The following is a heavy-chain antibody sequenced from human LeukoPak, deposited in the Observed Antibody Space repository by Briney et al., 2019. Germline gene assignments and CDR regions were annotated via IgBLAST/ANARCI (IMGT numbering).Heavy chain of an antibody. J-gene: IGHJ1*01. CDR2: IIPIFGTA. D-gene: IGHD6-13*01. Sequence: SVKVSCKASGGTFSSYAISWVRQAPGQGLEWMGGIIPIFGTANYAQKFQGRVTMTRDMSTSTVYMELSSLRSEDTAVYYCARGGRGSWDEYFQHWGQGTLVTVSS. V-gene: IGHV1-69*05. CDR3: ARGGRGSWDEYFQH. CDR1: GGTFSSYA.